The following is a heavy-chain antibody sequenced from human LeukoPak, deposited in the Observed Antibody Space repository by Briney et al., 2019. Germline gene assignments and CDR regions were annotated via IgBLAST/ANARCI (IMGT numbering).Heavy chain of an antibody. CDR1: GFTSTVYA. CDR3: AKDPSVVPAANWFDP. J-gene: IGHJ5*02. D-gene: IGHD2-2*01. Sequence: GGSLRLSCAASGFTSTVYAMSWVRQAPGKGLEWVSAISGSGGSTYYADSVKGRFTISRDNSKNTLYLQMNRLRDEDTAVYYCAKDPSVVPAANWFDPWGQGTLVTLSS. CDR2: ISGSGGST. V-gene: IGHV3-23*01.